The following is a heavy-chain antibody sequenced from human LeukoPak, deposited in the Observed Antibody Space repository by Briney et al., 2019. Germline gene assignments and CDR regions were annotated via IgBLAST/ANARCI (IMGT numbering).Heavy chain of an antibody. CDR3: AGSYDSSGYVVAAFDY. CDR1: GGSIGSRSYY. Sequence: PSETLSLTCTVSGGSIGSRSYYWGWIRQPPGKGLEWIGSIYYSGSTYYNPSLKSRVTISVDTSKNQFSLKLSSVTAADTAVYYCAGSYDSSGYVVAAFDYWGQGTLVTVSS. CDR2: IYYSGST. D-gene: IGHD3-22*01. J-gene: IGHJ4*02. V-gene: IGHV4-39*01.